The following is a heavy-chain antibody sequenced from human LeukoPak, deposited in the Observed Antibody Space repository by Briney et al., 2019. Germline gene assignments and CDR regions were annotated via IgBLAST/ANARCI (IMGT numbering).Heavy chain of an antibody. J-gene: IGHJ4*02. V-gene: IGHV3-48*04. CDR1: GFTFSSYS. CDR3: ARRPAASIAAAANGGY. D-gene: IGHD6-13*01. Sequence: GGSLRLSCAASGFTFSSYSMNWVRQAPGKGLEWVSYISSSSSTIYYADSVKGRFTISRDNAKNSLYLQMNSLRAEDTAVYYCARRPAASIAAAANGGYWGQGTLVTVSS. CDR2: ISSSSSTI.